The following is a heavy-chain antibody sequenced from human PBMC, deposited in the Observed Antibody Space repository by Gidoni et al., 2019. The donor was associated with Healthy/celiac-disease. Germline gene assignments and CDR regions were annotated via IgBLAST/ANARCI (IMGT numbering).Heavy chain of an antibody. D-gene: IGHD2-2*01. CDR1: GCTFSRYA. CDR2: ISYDGSNK. V-gene: IGHV3-30-3*01. CDR3: ARDSCSSTSCYRVGYFDY. J-gene: IGHJ4*02. Sequence: QVQLLASGGGVVKPGRSRRLPCAASGCTFSRYAMHWVRQAQGKGLEWLSVISYDGSNKYYADSVKGRFTISRDNSKNTLYLQMTSLRAEDTAVYYCARDSCSSTSCYRVGYFDYWGQGTLVTVSS.